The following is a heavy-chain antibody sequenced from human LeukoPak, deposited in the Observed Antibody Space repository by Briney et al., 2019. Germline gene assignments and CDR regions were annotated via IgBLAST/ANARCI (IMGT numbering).Heavy chain of an antibody. V-gene: IGHV4-38-2*02. CDR1: GYSISSGYY. Sequence: SETLSLTCAVSGYSISSGYYWGWIGQPPGKGLEWIGSIYHSGSTYYNPSLKSRVTISVDTSKNQFSLKLSSVTAADTAVYYCAREGEVVVPAAIYYMDVWGKGTTVTVSS. CDR3: AREGEVVVPAAIYYMDV. D-gene: IGHD2-2*02. J-gene: IGHJ6*03. CDR2: IYHSGST.